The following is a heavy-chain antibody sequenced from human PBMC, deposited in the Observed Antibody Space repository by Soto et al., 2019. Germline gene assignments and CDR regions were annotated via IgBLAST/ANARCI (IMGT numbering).Heavy chain of an antibody. D-gene: IGHD3-10*01. CDR3: ARGAPRGRGVPTYLHY. Sequence: LSLTCTVSGDSITGGGYYWNWVRQLPGKGLEWIGCVYYTGTTYYNPSLKSRITISIDSSKNQFSLTLSSVTAADTALYICARGAPRGRGVPTYLHYWGQGTLVTVSS. V-gene: IGHV4-31*03. J-gene: IGHJ4*02. CDR1: GDSITGGGYY. CDR2: VYYTGTT.